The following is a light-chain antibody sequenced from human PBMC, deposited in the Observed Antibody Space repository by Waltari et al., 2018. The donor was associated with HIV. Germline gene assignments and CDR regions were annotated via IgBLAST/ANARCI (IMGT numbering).Light chain of an antibody. CDR1: SSHIRAAYD. CDR2: GNS. J-gene: IGLJ2*01. CDR3: QSQESGLSNVV. V-gene: IGLV1-40*01. Sequence: SVLPHPPSVYRAPRQSGTIPCTGSSSHIRAAYDVHSYQQLQGTAPKLLIYGNSNRQSGVPDRFCGSKSGTSASLAITGIQPEDETDYYCQSQESGLSNVVFGGGTKVTVL.